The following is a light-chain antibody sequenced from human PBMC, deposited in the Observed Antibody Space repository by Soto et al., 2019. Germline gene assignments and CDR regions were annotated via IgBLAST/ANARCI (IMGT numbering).Light chain of an antibody. CDR2: EDN. CDR1: SSNIEYIY. J-gene: IGLJ1*01. CDR3: ATWDSSLSGGV. V-gene: IGLV1-51*02. Sequence: QSALTQPPSVSAAPGQRVTISCSGSSSNIEYIYVSWYRQLPGTAPNLLIYEDNKRPSGIPDRFSGSKSGTSATLGITGLETGDEADYYCATWDSSLSGGVFGTGTKVTVL.